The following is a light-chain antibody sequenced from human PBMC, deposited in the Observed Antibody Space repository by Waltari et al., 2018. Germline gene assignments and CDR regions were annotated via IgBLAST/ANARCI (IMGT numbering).Light chain of an antibody. Sequence: QSALTQPASVSGSPGQSITIPCTGTNSDVAGYDLFPLYQQYPGKAPKLVIYDVYYRPSGVSDRFSASKSGNTASLTISGLQTVDEADYYCSSYTSISTSVVFGGGTKLTVL. CDR1: NSDVAGYDL. V-gene: IGLV2-14*03. J-gene: IGLJ2*01. CDR3: SSYTSISTSVV. CDR2: DVY.